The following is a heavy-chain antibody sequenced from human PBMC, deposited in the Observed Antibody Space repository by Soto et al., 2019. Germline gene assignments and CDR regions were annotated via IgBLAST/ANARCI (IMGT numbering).Heavy chain of an antibody. Sequence: EVQLVESGGGLVKPGESLTLSCVASGFPFISHTMSWIRQAPGKGLEWVSSLSSKSAYIYYRESVRGRFNVSRDNAKNSLFLQMNSLRVEDTGIYYCARVGRYVSESTESHWGRGTLVIVSS. D-gene: IGHD1-26*01. CDR3: ARVGRYVSESTESH. V-gene: IGHV3-21*01. CDR2: LSSKSAYI. J-gene: IGHJ4*02. CDR1: GFPFISHT.